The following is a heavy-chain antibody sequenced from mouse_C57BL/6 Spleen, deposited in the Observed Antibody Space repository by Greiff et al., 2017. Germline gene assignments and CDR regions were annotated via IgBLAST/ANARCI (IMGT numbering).Heavy chain of an antibody. CDR1: GFTFSSYG. D-gene: IGHD2-5*01. CDR2: ISSGGSYT. J-gene: IGHJ3*01. Sequence: EVQRVESGGDLVKPGGSLKLSCAASGFTFSSYGMSWVRQTPDKRLEWVATISSGGSYTYYPDSVKGRFTISRDNAKNTLYLQMSSLKSEDTAMYYCARHGGSNYSFAWFAYWGQGTLVTVSA. CDR3: ARHGGSNYSFAWFAY. V-gene: IGHV5-6*01.